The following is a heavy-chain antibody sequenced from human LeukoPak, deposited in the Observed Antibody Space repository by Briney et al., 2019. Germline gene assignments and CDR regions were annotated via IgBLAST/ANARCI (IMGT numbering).Heavy chain of an antibody. CDR2: IWYDGSNK. D-gene: IGHD6-19*01. Sequence: QSGGSLRLSCAASGFTFSSYGMHWVRQAPGKGLEWVAVIWYDGSNKYYADSVKGRFTISRDNSKNTLYLQMNSLRAEDTAVYYCAKSIDSSGWYKTLEWGQGTLVTVSS. CDR1: GFTFSSYG. J-gene: IGHJ4*02. V-gene: IGHV3-33*06. CDR3: AKSIDSSGWYKTLE.